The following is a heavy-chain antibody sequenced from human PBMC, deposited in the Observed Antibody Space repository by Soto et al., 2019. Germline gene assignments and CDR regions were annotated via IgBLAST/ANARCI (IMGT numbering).Heavy chain of an antibody. Sequence: GASVKVSCKASGYTFTGYYLHWVRQAPRQGPEWVGKIDPDSGDTDQSQKFQGRVTLTRDTAIDTACMELTRLTLDDTAIYYCARGPLEWGQGTLVTVSS. V-gene: IGHV1-2*02. J-gene: IGHJ4*02. CDR1: GYTFTGYY. CDR2: IDPDSGDT. CDR3: ARGPLE.